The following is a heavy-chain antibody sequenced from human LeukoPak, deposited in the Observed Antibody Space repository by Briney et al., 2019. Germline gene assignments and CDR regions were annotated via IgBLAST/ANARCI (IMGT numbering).Heavy chain of an antibody. D-gene: IGHD3-22*01. CDR2: INTNTGNP. CDR1: GYTFTSYA. Sequence: GASVKVSCKASGYTFTSYAINWVRQAPGQGLEWMGWINTNTGNPTYAQGFTGRFVFSLDTSVSTAYLQISSLKAEDTAVYYCARALFTSGSYYYDSSGYDYWGQGTLVTVSS. CDR3: ARALFTSGSYYYDSSGYDY. J-gene: IGHJ4*02. V-gene: IGHV7-4-1*02.